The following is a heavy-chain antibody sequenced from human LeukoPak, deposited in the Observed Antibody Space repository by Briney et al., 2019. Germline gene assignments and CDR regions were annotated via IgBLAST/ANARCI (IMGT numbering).Heavy chain of an antibody. CDR1: GGSISTTNYY. CDR2: IYSSGNT. J-gene: IGHJ5*02. CDR3: ARHSGLRSPFDP. D-gene: IGHD3-3*01. Sequence: PSETLSLTCTVSGGSISTTNYYWGWIRQPPGRDLEWIGSIYSSGNTYYNPSLESRVTISVDTSKNQLSLKLTSATAADTTVYYCARHSGLRSPFDPWGQGTLVTVSS. V-gene: IGHV4-39*01.